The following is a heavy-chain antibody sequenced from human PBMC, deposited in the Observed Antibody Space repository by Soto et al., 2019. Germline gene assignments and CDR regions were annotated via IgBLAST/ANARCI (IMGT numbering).Heavy chain of an antibody. CDR2: IYYSGST. V-gene: IGHV4-61*01. D-gene: IGHD5-12*01. CDR3: ARDKPEVATTYYYYYGMDV. CDR1: GGSVSSGSYY. Sequence: QVQLQESGPGLVKPSETLSLTCTVSGGSVSSGSYYWSWIRQPPGKGLEWIGYIYYSGSTNYNPSLKSRVTISVDTSKNQFSLKLSSVTAADTAVYYCARDKPEVATTYYYYYGMDVWGQGTTVTVSS. J-gene: IGHJ6*02.